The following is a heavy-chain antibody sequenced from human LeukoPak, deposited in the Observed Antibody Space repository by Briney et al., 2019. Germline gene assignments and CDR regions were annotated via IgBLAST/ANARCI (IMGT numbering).Heavy chain of an antibody. V-gene: IGHV1-2*02. Sequence: ASVKVSCKASGYTFTGYYMHWVRQAPGQGLEWMGWINPNSGGTNYAQKFQGRVTMTRDTSISTAYMELSRLRSDDTAVYYCARESAVYYGSGSYNQIPLTYFDYWGQGTLVTVSS. CDR1: GYTFTGYY. CDR3: ARESAVYYGSGSYNQIPLTYFDY. D-gene: IGHD3-10*01. J-gene: IGHJ4*02. CDR2: INPNSGGT.